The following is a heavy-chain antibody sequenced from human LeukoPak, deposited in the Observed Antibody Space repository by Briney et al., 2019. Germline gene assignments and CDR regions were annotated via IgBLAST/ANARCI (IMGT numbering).Heavy chain of an antibody. Sequence: GASVKVSCKASGYTFTSYGISWVRQAPGQGLEWMGWISAYNGNTNYAQKLQGRVTMTTDTSTSTAYMELRSLRSDDTAVYYCARDLDGYCSGGSCYSRLYYYMDVWGKGTTVTVSS. J-gene: IGHJ6*03. CDR2: ISAYNGNT. CDR1: GYTFTSYG. V-gene: IGHV1-18*01. CDR3: ARDLDGYCSGGSCYSRLYYYMDV. D-gene: IGHD2-15*01.